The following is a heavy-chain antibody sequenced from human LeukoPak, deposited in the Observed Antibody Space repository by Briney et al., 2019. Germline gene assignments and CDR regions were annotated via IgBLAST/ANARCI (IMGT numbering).Heavy chain of an antibody. CDR2: ISYDGSNK. Sequence: PGGSLRLSCAASGFTFCSYAMQWVRKAPGKGLEWVTVISYDGSNKYYADSVKGRFTISRDNSKNTLYLQMNSLRAEDTAVYYCARDLRHGDWYYFDYWGQGTLVTVSS. V-gene: IGHV3-30*04. CDR3: ARDLRHGDWYYFDY. D-gene: IGHD4-17*01. J-gene: IGHJ4*02. CDR1: GFTFCSYA.